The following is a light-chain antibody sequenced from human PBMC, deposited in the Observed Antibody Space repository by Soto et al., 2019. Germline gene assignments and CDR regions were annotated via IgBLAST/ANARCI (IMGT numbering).Light chain of an antibody. CDR1: QGIRNE. V-gene: IGKV1-6*01. Sequence: AIPITQSPSSVSASVGNRVTITCPASQGIRNELGWYQQKPGKAPKLLIYSASSLQSGVPSRFSGSGSGTDFILTISGLQPEDFATYFCLQDFTYPRTFGQGTKVDIK. CDR2: SAS. CDR3: LQDFTYPRT. J-gene: IGKJ1*01.